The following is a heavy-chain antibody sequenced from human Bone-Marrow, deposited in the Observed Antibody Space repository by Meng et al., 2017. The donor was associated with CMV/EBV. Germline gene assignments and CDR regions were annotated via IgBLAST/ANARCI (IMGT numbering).Heavy chain of an antibody. CDR1: GFTFTTYD. Sequence: GESQKISCAASGFTFTTYDMYWVRQAPGKGLEWVAVIWYDESNKYYADSVKGRSTITRDLSKNTVYLQMNSLRAEDTAVYYCAKDRYGSGSYYYFDYWGQGTLVTVSS. CDR3: AKDRYGSGSYYYFDY. D-gene: IGHD3-10*01. J-gene: IGHJ4*01. V-gene: IGHV3-33*03. CDR2: IWYDESNK.